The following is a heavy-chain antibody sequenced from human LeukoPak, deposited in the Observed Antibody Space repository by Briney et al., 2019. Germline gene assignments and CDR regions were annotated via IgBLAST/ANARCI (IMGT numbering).Heavy chain of an antibody. D-gene: IGHD1-20*01. CDR1: GFTFDDYG. CDR2: IKQDGSEK. CDR3: ARDLTGTTTD. J-gene: IGHJ4*02. Sequence: GGSLRLSCAASGFTFDDYGMSWVRQAPGKGLEWVANIKQDGSEKYYVDSVKGRFTISRDNAKNSLYLQMNSLRAEDTAVYYCARDLTGTTTDWGQGTLVTVSS. V-gene: IGHV3-7*01.